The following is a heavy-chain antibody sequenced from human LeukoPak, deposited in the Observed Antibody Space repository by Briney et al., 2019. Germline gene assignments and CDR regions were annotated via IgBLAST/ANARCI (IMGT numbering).Heavy chain of an antibody. CDR1: GFTVSNYA. Sequence: GGSLRLSCAASGFTVSNYAMSWVRQAPGKGLKWVSTIRGSGGNTYYVDFVKGRFTISRDTSKNTLYLQMNSLRAEDTALYYCARYCSGTCYSGFEYWGQGTLVTVSS. CDR3: ARYCSGTCYSGFEY. V-gene: IGHV3-23*01. J-gene: IGHJ4*02. CDR2: IRGSGGNT. D-gene: IGHD2-2*01.